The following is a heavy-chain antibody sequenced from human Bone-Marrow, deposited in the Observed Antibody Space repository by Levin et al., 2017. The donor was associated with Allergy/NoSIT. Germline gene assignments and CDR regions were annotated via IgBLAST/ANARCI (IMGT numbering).Heavy chain of an antibody. Sequence: PGESLKISCAASGFSLRTAGMHWVRQGPGKGLEWLAVMWHDGSYEFYADSVMGRFTLSRDDSKDLLFLQMTGLRAEDTAVYYCATTPAQGRLSMTKYYSYMDVWGAGTTVTVSS. V-gene: IGHV3-33*03. CDR3: ATTPAQGRLSMTKYYSYMDV. J-gene: IGHJ6*03. CDR1: GFSLRTAG. CDR2: MWHDGSYE. D-gene: IGHD1-1*01.